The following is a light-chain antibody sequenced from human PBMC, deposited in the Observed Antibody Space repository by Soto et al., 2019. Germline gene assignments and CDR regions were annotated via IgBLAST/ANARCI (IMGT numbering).Light chain of an antibody. Sequence: VLMQSPATLSVSPGERATLSCRASQSVTTNLAWYQQRPGQAPRLLIYETSTRATGVPGRFSGSGSGTEFTLTISSLQFEDFAVSYCQQYLVRPPATSGQGTRLEIK. V-gene: IGKV3-15*01. CDR2: ETS. CDR3: QQYLVRPPAT. J-gene: IGKJ5*01. CDR1: QSVTTN.